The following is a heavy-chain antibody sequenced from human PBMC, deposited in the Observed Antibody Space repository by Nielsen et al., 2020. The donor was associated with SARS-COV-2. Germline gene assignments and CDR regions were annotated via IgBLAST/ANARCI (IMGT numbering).Heavy chain of an antibody. CDR3: AKDIHDYGDYFAFDI. V-gene: IGHV3-9*01. Sequence: GGSLRLSCAASGFTFDDYAMHWVRQAPGKGLEWVSGISWNSGSIGYADSVKGRFTISRDNAKNSLYLQMNSLRDEDTALYYCAKDIHDYGDYFAFDIWGQGTMVTVSS. CDR2: ISWNSGSI. J-gene: IGHJ3*02. CDR1: GFTFDDYA. D-gene: IGHD4-17*01.